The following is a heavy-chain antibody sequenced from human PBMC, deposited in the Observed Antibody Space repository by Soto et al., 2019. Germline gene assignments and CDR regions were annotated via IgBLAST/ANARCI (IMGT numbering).Heavy chain of an antibody. D-gene: IGHD1-1*01. CDR1: GMTVSGKKY. CDR2: VYDADGK. CDR3: ATWLQREHAYDV. V-gene: IGHV3-53*01. J-gene: IGHJ3*01. Sequence: GGSLRLSCAVVGMTVSGKKYVAWVRQAPGKGLEWVSGVYDADGKYYADSVKGRFTTSRDSSKTIVYLEMNDLGPEDTAIYYCATWLQREHAYDVWGQGTTVTVSS.